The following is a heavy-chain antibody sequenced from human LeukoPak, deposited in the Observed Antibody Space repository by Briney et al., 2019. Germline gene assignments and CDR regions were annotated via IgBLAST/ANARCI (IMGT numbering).Heavy chain of an antibody. CDR3: ASHAYCGGDCAPDAFDI. J-gene: IGHJ3*02. D-gene: IGHD2-21*02. V-gene: IGHV4-4*07. CDR2: IYTSGST. CDR1: GGSLSSYY. Sequence: SETLSLTCTVPGGSLSSYYWSWIRQPAGKGLEWIGRIYTSGSTNYNPSLKSRVTMSVDTSKNQFSLKLSSVTAADTAVYDCASHAYCGGDCAPDAFDIWGQGTMVTVSS.